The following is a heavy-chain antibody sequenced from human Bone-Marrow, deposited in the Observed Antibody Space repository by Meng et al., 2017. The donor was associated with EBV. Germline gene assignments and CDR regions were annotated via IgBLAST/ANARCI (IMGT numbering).Heavy chain of an antibody. CDR3: ARGSLGWELPRPFDY. J-gene: IGHJ4*02. D-gene: IGHD1-26*01. Sequence: VPPHEWGAALLKPAEPLSLTCAVYGESFSGYYWNWIRQPPGKGLEWIGEINHSGSTNYNPSLKSRVTISVDTSKNQFSLKLSSVTAADTAVYYCARGSLGWELPRPFDYWGQGTLVTVSS. CDR2: INHSGST. V-gene: IGHV4-34*01. CDR1: GESFSGYY.